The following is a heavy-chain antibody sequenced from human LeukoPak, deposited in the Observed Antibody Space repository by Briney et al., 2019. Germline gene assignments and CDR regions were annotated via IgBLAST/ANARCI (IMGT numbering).Heavy chain of an antibody. CDR2: IYYSGST. Sequence: SETLSLTCTVSGGSISSNNYYWGWIRQPPGKGLEWIGSIYYSGSTYYNPSLKSRVTISVDTSKNQFSLKLISVTAADTAVYYCARQTGSGLFILPGGQGTLVTVSS. CDR3: ARQTGSGLFILP. D-gene: IGHD3/OR15-3a*01. CDR1: GGSISSNNYY. V-gene: IGHV4-39*01. J-gene: IGHJ4*02.